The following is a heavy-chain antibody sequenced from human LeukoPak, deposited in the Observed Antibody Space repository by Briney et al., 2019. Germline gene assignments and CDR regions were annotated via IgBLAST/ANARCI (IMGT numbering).Heavy chain of an antibody. CDR3: ARETEYYGSGSYYIGY. CDR2: ISGSGDTT. J-gene: IGHJ4*02. D-gene: IGHD3-10*01. CDR1: GFTFSSYG. Sequence: PGGSLRLSCAASGFTFSSYGMSWVRQAPGKGLEWVSAISGSGDTTSYADSVKGRFTISRDNSKNTLYLQMNSLRAEDTAVYYCARETEYYGSGSYYIGYWGQGTLVTISS. V-gene: IGHV3-23*01.